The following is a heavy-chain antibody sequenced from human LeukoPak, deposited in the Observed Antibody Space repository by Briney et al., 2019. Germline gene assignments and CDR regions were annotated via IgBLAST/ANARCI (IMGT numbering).Heavy chain of an antibody. Sequence: PGGSLRLSCAASGFIFSTYAMTWVRQAPGKGLEWVSSISGSGTYTYYADSVKGRFTISRDNSKETLYLQLNSVRAEDTAVYYCAKDESYYYGSGSYYYSYMDVWGKGTTVTVSS. V-gene: IGHV3-23*01. CDR1: GFIFSTYA. D-gene: IGHD3-10*01. CDR2: ISGSGTYT. J-gene: IGHJ6*03. CDR3: AKDESYYYGSGSYYYSYMDV.